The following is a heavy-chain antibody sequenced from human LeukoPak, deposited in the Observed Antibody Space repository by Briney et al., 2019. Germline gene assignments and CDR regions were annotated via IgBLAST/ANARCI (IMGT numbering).Heavy chain of an antibody. J-gene: IGHJ4*02. CDR3: ARPSAISLNADRPWVY. D-gene: IGHD5-18*01. V-gene: IGHV4-59*08. CDR1: GGSISSYY. CDR2: IYYSGST. Sequence: PSETLSLTCTVSGGSISSYYWSWIRQPPGKGLEWIGYIYYSGSTNYNPSLKSRVTISADTSKNQFSLKLSSVTAADTAVYYCARPSAISLNADRPWVYWGQGTLVTVSS.